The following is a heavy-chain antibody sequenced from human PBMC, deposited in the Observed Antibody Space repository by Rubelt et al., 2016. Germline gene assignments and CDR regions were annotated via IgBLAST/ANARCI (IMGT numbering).Heavy chain of an antibody. V-gene: IGHV2-5*02. CDR3: AHRHSIVVSGFREYYFNY. CDR1: GFSLSTSGVG. Sequence: QITLKESGPTLVKPTQTLTLTCTFSGFSLSTSGVGVGWIRQPPGKALEWLALIYWDDDKRYSPSLTSRLTITKDTSKNQVVLKMTNVDPVDTATYYCAHRHSIVVSGFREYYFNYWGQGALVTVSS. D-gene: IGHD6-19*01. CDR2: IYWDDDK. J-gene: IGHJ4*02.